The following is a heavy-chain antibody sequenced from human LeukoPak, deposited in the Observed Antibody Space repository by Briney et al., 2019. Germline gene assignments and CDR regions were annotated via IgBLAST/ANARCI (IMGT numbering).Heavy chain of an antibody. CDR2: INHSGST. Sequence: SETLSLTCAVYGGSFSGYYWSWIRQPPGKGLEWIGEINHSGSTNYNPSLKSRVTISVDTSKNQFSLKLSSVTAADTAVYYCARLCPHYYYYYMDVWGKGTTVTISS. CDR3: ARLCPHYYYYYMDV. V-gene: IGHV4-34*01. J-gene: IGHJ6*03. CDR1: GGSFSGYY.